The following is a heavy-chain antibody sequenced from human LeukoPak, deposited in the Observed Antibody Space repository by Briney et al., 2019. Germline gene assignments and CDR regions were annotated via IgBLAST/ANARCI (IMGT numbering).Heavy chain of an antibody. V-gene: IGHV1-46*01. J-gene: IGHJ5*02. CDR3: ARASAPRSWFDP. D-gene: IGHD6-13*01. Sequence: ASVKVSCKTSGYIXTYYYIQWVRQAPGQGLEWMGIINPSGGSTTYAQKFQGRVTMTRDMSTGTVYMELSSLRSEDTAMYYCARASAPRSWFDPWGQGTLVTVSS. CDR1: GYIXTYYY. CDR2: INPSGGST.